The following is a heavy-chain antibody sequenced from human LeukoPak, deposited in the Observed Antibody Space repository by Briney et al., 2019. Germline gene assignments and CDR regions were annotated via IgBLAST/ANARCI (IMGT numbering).Heavy chain of an antibody. CDR3: ARDAGRGYYDSSGYYYTFDY. V-gene: IGHV3-21*01. Sequence: GGSLRLSCAASGFTFSSYSMNWVRQAPGKGLEWVSSISSSSSYIYYADSVKGRFTISRDNAKNSLYLQMNSLRAEDTAVYYCARDAGRGYYDSSGYYYTFDYWGQGTLVTVSS. J-gene: IGHJ4*02. CDR1: GFTFSSYS. D-gene: IGHD3-22*01. CDR2: ISSSSSYI.